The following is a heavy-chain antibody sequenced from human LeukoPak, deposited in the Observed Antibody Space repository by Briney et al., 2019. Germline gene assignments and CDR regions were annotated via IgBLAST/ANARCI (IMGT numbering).Heavy chain of an antibody. V-gene: IGHV1-8*03. CDR3: ARYGSQGAFDI. D-gene: IGHD1-26*01. CDR1: GYTFTRYG. CDR2: MNPNSGNT. Sequence: GASVKVSCKASGYTFTRYGISWVRQAPGQGLEWMGWMNPNSGNTGYAQKFQGRVTITRNTSISTAYMELSSLRSEDTAVYYCARYGSQGAFDIWGQGTMVTVSS. J-gene: IGHJ3*02.